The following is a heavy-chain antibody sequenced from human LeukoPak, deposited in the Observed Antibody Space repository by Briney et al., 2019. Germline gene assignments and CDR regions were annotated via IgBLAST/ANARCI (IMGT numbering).Heavy chain of an antibody. CDR2: ISSSGSTI. CDR1: GFPFSSYE. CDR3: AELGITMIGGV. Sequence: GGPLGLSCAASGFPFSSYEMNWVRRPPGKGLEWVSYISSSGSTIYYADSVKGRFTISRDNAKNSLYLQMNSLRAEDTAVYYCAELGITMIGGVWGKGTTVTISS. J-gene: IGHJ6*04. D-gene: IGHD3-10*02. V-gene: IGHV3-48*03.